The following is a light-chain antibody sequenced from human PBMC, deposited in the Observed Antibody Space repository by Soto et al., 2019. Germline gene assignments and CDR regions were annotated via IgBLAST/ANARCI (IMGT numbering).Light chain of an antibody. CDR3: KHYGTHLLS. V-gene: IGKV3-20*01. Sequence: EIVLTQSPGTLSLSPGERATLSCRASQSVSSSYLAWYQQKLGQAPRLLIYGTSSRATGIPDRFSGSGSGTDFTLTIRRLEPEDFAVFYCKHYGTHLLSFGGGTKVDIK. CDR2: GTS. J-gene: IGKJ4*01. CDR1: QSVSSSY.